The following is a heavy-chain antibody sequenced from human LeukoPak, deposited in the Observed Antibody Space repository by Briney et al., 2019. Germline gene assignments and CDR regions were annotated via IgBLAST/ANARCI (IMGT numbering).Heavy chain of an antibody. J-gene: IGHJ4*02. D-gene: IGHD6-6*01. CDR2: INAGNGNT. CDR1: GYTFTSYA. Sequence: GASVKVSCKASGYTFTSYAMHWVRQAPGQRLEWMGWINAGNGNTKYSQNFQGRVTITRGTSASTAYMELSSLRSEDTAVYYCARASVSSSFVYWESAYFDFWGQGTLVTVSS. CDR3: ARASVSSSFVYWESAYFDF. V-gene: IGHV1-3*01.